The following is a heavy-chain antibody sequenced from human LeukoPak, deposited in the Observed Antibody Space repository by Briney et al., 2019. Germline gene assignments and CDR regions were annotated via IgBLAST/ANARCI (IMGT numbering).Heavy chain of an antibody. J-gene: IGHJ5*02. CDR3: AKDAYLGSNWLDP. D-gene: IGHD7-27*01. CDR2: ISGSGRGGGT. V-gene: IGHV3-23*01. Sequence: PGGSLRLSCAASGFTFSIYAMNWVRQAPGKGLEWVSSISGSGRGGGTNYADSVRGRFTISRDNSKDTLYLQMNRLRAEDTAVYYCAKDAYLGSNWLDPWGQGTLVTVSS. CDR1: GFTFSIYA.